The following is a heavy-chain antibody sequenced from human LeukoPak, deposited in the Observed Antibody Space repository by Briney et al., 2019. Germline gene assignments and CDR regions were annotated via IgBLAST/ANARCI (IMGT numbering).Heavy chain of an antibody. Sequence: SETLSLTCTVSGGSISSGGYYWSWTRQHPGKGLEWIEYIYDSGSTYYNPSLKSRVTISVDTSKNQFSLKLSSVTAADTAVYYCARGRSSDYWGQGTLVTVSS. J-gene: IGHJ4*02. D-gene: IGHD6-6*01. CDR3: ARGRSSDY. CDR2: IYDSGST. V-gene: IGHV4-31*03. CDR1: GGSISSGGYY.